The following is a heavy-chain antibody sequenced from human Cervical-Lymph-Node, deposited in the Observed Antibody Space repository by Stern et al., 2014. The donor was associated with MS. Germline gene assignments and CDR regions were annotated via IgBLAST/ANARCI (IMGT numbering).Heavy chain of an antibody. V-gene: IGHV5-51*01. CDR3: ARHEVWIGDGYNSGGYYYGMDV. J-gene: IGHJ6*02. CDR2: IYPGDSDT. Sequence: EVQLVQSGAEVKKPGESLKISCKGSGYSFTSYWIGWVRQMPGKGLEWMGIIYPGDSDTRYSPSFQGQVTISADKSISTAYLQWSSLKASDTAMYYCARHEVWIGDGYNSGGYYYGMDVWGQGTTVTVSS. D-gene: IGHD5-24*01. CDR1: GYSFTSYW.